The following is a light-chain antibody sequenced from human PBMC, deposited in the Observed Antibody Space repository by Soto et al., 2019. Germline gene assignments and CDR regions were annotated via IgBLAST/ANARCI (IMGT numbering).Light chain of an antibody. CDR2: GAS. Sequence: EVVMTQSPATLSVSPGERVTLSCRASQSVRSNLAWYQQKPGQSPRLLIYGASTRATGIPARFSGSGSGTEFTLTIRGLQSEDFAVYYCQQYNNWPPWTFGQGTTVDIK. CDR1: QSVRSN. J-gene: IGKJ1*01. V-gene: IGKV3-15*01. CDR3: QQYNNWPPWT.